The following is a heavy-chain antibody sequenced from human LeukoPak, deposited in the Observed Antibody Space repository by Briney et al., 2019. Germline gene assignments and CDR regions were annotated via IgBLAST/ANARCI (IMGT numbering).Heavy chain of an antibody. V-gene: IGHV3-23*01. CDR1: GFTFSSYA. D-gene: IGHD2-2*01. J-gene: IGHJ4*02. CDR2: ISGSGGST. Sequence: QTGGSLRLSCAASGFTFSSYAMSWVRQAPGKGLEWVSAISGSGGSTYYADSVKGRFTISRDNSKNTLYLQMNSLRAEDTAVYYCAKVIGIVVVPVASIDYWGQGTLVTVSS. CDR3: AKVIGIVVVPVASIDY.